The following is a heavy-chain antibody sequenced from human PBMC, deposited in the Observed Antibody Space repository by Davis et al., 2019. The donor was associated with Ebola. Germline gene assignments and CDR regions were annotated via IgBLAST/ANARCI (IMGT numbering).Heavy chain of an antibody. CDR2: INHSGST. V-gene: IGHV4-34*01. CDR3: ARQRRDGYSDFDY. Sequence: MPGGSLRLSCAASGFTFSDYYMSWIRQPPGKGLEWIGEINHSGSTYYNPSLKSRVTISVDTSKNQFSLKLRSVTAADTAVYYCARQRRDGYSDFDYWGLGTLVTVSS. D-gene: IGHD5-24*01. CDR1: GFTFSDYY. J-gene: IGHJ4*02.